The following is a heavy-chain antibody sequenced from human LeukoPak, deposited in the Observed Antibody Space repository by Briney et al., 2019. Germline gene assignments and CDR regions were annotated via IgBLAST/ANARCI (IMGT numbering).Heavy chain of an antibody. CDR2: ISYDGSNK. CDR3: AMGFLVGANQFDY. Sequence: HSGGSLRLSCAASGFTFSSYGMHWVRQAPGKGLEWVAVISYDGSNKYYADSVKGRFTISRDNSKNTLYLQMNSLRAEDTAVYYCAMGFLVGANQFDYWGQGTLVTVSS. J-gene: IGHJ4*02. V-gene: IGHV3-30*03. D-gene: IGHD1-26*01. CDR1: GFTFSSYG.